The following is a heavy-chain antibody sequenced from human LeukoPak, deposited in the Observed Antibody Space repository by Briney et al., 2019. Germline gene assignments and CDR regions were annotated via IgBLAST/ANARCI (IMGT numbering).Heavy chain of an antibody. CDR1: GGSISSYY. Sequence: PSETLSLTCTVSGGSISSYYWSWIRQPPGKGLEWIGYIYYSGSTNYNPSLKSRVTISVDTSKNQYSLKLSSVTAADTAVYYCARLRISSCHFGYWGQGTLVTVSS. CDR3: ARLRISSCHFGY. CDR2: IYYSGST. D-gene: IGHD3-16*01. J-gene: IGHJ4*02. V-gene: IGHV4-59*08.